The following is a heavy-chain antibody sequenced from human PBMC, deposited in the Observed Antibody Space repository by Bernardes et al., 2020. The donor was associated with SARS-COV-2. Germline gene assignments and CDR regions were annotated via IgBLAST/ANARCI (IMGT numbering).Heavy chain of an antibody. D-gene: IGHD2-21*02. Sequence: VSVTVSCKVSGYTLTELSMHWVRQAPGKGLEWMGGFDPEDGETIYAQKFQGRVTMTEDTSTDTAYMELSSLRSEDTAVYYCATGPAYCGGDCWWFDPWGQGTLVTVSS. V-gene: IGHV1-24*01. CDR2: FDPEDGET. CDR3: ATGPAYCGGDCWWFDP. J-gene: IGHJ5*02. CDR1: GYTLTELS.